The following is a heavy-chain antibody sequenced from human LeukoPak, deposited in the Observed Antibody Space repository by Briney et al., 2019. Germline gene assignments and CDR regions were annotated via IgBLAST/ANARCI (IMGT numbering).Heavy chain of an antibody. CDR3: ARDYGKYYYGSGSYPRMDV. J-gene: IGHJ6*03. V-gene: IGHV1-18*04. CDR1: GYTFSSYG. CDR2: MRIYNGNT. Sequence: ASVKVSCKASGYTFSSYGISWVRQAPGHGLGGMGWMRIYNGNTTYAQKLHGRVTITTDTSTSTAYMELRSLRSDDTAVYYCARDYGKYYYGSGSYPRMDVWGKGTTVTVSS. D-gene: IGHD3-10*01.